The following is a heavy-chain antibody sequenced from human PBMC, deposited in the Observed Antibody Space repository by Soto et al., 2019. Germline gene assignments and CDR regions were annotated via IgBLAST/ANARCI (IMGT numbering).Heavy chain of an antibody. CDR1: GDSIISSDFY. CDR3: ARHSLALRKNNLFDP. D-gene: IGHD3-3*02. J-gene: IGHJ5*02. V-gene: IGHV4-39*01. Sequence: PSETLTLTCTVYGDSIISSDFYWGWVRQPPGKGLEWIGSIFYLGSSYYNPSLKSRVTMSVDTSKNQFSLRLRSVTAADTALYFCARHSLALRKNNLFDPWGLIIMGPVST. CDR2: IFYLGSS.